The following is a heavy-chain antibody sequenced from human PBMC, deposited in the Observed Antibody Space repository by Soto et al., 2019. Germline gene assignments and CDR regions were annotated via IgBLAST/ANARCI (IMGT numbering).Heavy chain of an antibody. D-gene: IGHD3-16*01. CDR1: GFTFSDSG. CDR2: ISSDGSNK. J-gene: IGHJ4*02. CDR3: AKVDVWGSLSPQINY. V-gene: IGHV3-30*18. Sequence: QVQLVESGGGVVQPGRSLRLSCVASGFTFSDSGMHWVRQAPGKGLEWVALISSDGSNKYYEDSVKGRLTVSRDNSKNTLYLQMNSLKPEDTAVYYCAKVDVWGSLSPQINYWGQGTLVTVSS.